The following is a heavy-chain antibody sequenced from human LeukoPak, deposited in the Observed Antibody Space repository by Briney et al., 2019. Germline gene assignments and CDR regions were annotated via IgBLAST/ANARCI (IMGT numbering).Heavy chain of an antibody. CDR3: ARDFEQWLVQGGYYFDY. CDR2: IXSSSSTI. D-gene: IGHD6-19*01. CDR1: GFTFSSYS. Sequence: GGSLRLSCAASGFTFSSYSMNWVRQAPGKGLEWVSYIXSSSSTIYYADSVKGRFTISRDNAKNSLYLQMNSLRAEDTAVYYCARDFEQWLVQGGYYFDYWGQGTLVTVSS. V-gene: IGHV3-48*01. J-gene: IGHJ4*02.